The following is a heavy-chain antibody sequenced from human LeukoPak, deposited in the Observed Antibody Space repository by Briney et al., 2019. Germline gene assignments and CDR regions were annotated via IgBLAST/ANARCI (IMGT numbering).Heavy chain of an antibody. J-gene: IGHJ4*02. V-gene: IGHV3-7*03. CDR2: IKQDGSEK. CDR3: AKDYFDTIGYTDY. CDR1: GFTFSSYS. D-gene: IGHD3-22*01. Sequence: GGSLRLSCAASGFTFSSYSMNWVRQAPGKGLEWVANIKQDGSEKYYVDSVKGRFTISRDNAKNSLYLQMNSLRGDDTAVYYCAKDYFDTIGYTDYWGQGILVTVAS.